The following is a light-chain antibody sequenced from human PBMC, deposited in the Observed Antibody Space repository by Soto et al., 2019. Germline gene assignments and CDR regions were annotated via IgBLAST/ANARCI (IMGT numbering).Light chain of an antibody. CDR2: AAS. J-gene: IGKJ1*01. V-gene: IGKV1D-8*01. Sequence: IQITQSPSTLSGSLGDRVTISCRISQGISSYLAWYQQKPGKAPELLIYAASTLQSGVPSRFSGSGSGTDFTLTISCLQSEDFATYYCQQYYSFPWTFGQGTKVDI. CDR1: QGISSY. CDR3: QQYYSFPWT.